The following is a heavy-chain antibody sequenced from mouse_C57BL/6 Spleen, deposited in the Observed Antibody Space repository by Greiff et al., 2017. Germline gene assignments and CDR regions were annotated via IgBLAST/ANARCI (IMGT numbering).Heavy chain of an antibody. CDR3: ARRGAGRDYCDY. V-gene: IGHV1-59*01. CDR2: IDPSDSYT. Sequence: QVQLQQPGAELVRPGTSVKLSCKASGYTFTSYWMHWVKQRPGQGLEWIGVIDPSDSYTNYNQKFKGKATLTVDTSSSTAYMQLSSLTSEDSAVYYCARRGAGRDYCDYWGQGTTLTVSS. J-gene: IGHJ2*01. D-gene: IGHD3-3*01. CDR1: GYTFTSYW.